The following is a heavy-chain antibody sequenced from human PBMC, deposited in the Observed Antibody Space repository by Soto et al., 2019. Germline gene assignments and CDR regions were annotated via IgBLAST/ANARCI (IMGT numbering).Heavy chain of an antibody. CDR2: INAGNGNT. Sequence: ASVKVSCKASGYTFTSYAMHWVRQAPGQRLEWMGWINAGNGNTKYSQKFQGRVTITRDTSASTAYMELSSLRSEDTAVYYCARDSGDPYGSGWFDPWGQGTLVTVSS. J-gene: IGHJ5*02. CDR3: ARDSGDPYGSGWFDP. CDR1: GYTFTSYA. V-gene: IGHV1-3*01. D-gene: IGHD4-17*01.